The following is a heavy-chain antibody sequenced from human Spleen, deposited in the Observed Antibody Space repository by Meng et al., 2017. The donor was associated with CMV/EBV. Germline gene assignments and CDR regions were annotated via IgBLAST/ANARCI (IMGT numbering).Heavy chain of an antibody. D-gene: IGHD2-15*01. CDR3: ATKTRG. Sequence: SLRLSCEVSGLTFSSQVMDWVRQAPGKGLEWVARISYDGRNKYYADSVKGRFTTSRDNSKNMLYLQMDSLRFEDTAVYFCATKTRGWGQGTLVTVSS. CDR1: GLTFSSQV. CDR2: ISYDGRNK. J-gene: IGHJ4*02. V-gene: IGHV3-30*04.